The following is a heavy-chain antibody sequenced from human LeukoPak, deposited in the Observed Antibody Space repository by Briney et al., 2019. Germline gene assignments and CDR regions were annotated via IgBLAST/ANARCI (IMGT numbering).Heavy chain of an antibody. CDR1: GGSFTNNY. CDR2: LYTSGTT. V-gene: IGHV4-4*07. CDR3: AREAAIAGGGWISDH. J-gene: IGHJ4*02. Sequence: SETLTLTCTVSGGSFTNNYWAWVRQPAGKGLEWIGRLYTSGTTNYNPSLKSRLTISADKSKNQCSLTLTSVTAADTAVYYCAREAAIAGGGWISDHWGQGTLVTVSS. D-gene: IGHD6-13*01.